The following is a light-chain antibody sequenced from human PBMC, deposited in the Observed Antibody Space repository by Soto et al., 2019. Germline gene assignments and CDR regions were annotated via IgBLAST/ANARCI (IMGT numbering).Light chain of an antibody. J-gene: IGLJ3*02. Sequence: QSVLTQPPSASGTPGRTVTISCSGSSFNIGSNSVFWYQQLSGAAPKLLLYSDNQRPSGVPDRFSGSKSGTSASLAVSGLRSEDEADYYCAAWDDSLSGPVFGGGTQLTGL. CDR2: SDN. CDR3: AAWDDSLSGPV. CDR1: SFNIGSNS. V-gene: IGLV1-47*02.